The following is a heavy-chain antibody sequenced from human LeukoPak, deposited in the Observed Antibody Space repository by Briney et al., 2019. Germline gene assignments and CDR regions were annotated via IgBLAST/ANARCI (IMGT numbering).Heavy chain of an antibody. V-gene: IGHV4-59*01. J-gene: IGHJ4*02. Sequence: SETLSLTCTVSGGSISSYYWSWIRQPPGKGLEWIGYIYYSGSTNYNPSLKSRVTISVDTSKNQFSLKLSSVTAADTALYYCAKLGYSGYDFLEYYFDYWGQGTLVTVSS. CDR3: AKLGYSGYDFLEYYFDY. D-gene: IGHD5-12*01. CDR2: IYYSGST. CDR1: GGSISSYY.